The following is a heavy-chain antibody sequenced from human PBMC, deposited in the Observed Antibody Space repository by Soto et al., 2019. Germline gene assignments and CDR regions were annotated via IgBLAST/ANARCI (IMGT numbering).Heavy chain of an antibody. D-gene: IGHD3-22*01. CDR1: GFSVSTSGVA. CDR3: AHRGYDSSGYLNWFDP. CDR2: IYWDDDK. V-gene: IGHV2-5*02. J-gene: IGHJ5*02. Sequence: QITLKESGPTLVKPTQTLTLTCTCSGFSVSTSGVAVAWIRHPPGKALEWLALIYWDDDKRYSPSLKSRLAITKDTPKNQVVLTMTNMDPVDTATYYCAHRGYDSSGYLNWFDPWGQGTLVTVSS.